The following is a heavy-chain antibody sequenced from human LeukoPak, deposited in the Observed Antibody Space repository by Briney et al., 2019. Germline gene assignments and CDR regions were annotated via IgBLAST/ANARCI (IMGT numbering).Heavy chain of an antibody. V-gene: IGHV4-39*07. Sequence: SETLSLTCSVSGGSISLSYYYWGWIRQPPGKALEWIGSVYYSGTTSYNPSLKSRVTISVDMSKNHFSLRLSSVTAADTAVYYCARGSRAIVTTKFARGRYMEVWGKGTTVTVSS. CDR2: VYYSGTT. CDR1: GGSISLSYYY. J-gene: IGHJ6*03. CDR3: ARGSRAIVTTKFARGRYMEV. D-gene: IGHD5-12*01.